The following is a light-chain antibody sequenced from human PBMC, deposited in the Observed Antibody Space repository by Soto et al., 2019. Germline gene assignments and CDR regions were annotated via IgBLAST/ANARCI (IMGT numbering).Light chain of an antibody. J-gene: IGKJ1*01. Sequence: DIQMTQSPSMLSASVGDRVTIACRASQSIRRWLAWYQQKPGKAPKLLIFYASTLESGVPSRFSGRGTEREFTITITSLQPDDFSKYDCQHDNSYPPTTFGQRNKVEI. V-gene: IGKV1-5*01. CDR1: QSIRRW. CDR3: QHDNSYPPTT. CDR2: YAS.